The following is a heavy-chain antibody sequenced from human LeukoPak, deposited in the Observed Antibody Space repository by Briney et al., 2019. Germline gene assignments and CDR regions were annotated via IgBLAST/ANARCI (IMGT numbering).Heavy chain of an antibody. J-gene: IGHJ4*02. D-gene: IGHD4-11*01. CDR2: ISGSGDSK. CDR3: ARRAYSDYFFDS. V-gene: IGHV3-11*01. CDR1: GFTFSDYY. Sequence: GGSLRLSCAAFGFTFSDYYMSWIRQAPGKGLEWLSYISGSGDSKFYADSVKGRFTISRDNAKNSLYLQINSLRAEDTAIYYCARRAYSDYFFDSWGQGTLVTASS.